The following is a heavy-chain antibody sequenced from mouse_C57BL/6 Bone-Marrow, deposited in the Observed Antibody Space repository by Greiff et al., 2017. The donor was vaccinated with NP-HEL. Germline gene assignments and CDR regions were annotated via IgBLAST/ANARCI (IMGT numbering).Heavy chain of an antibody. V-gene: IGHV7-3*01. J-gene: IGHJ4*01. CDR1: GFTFTDYY. CDR2: IRNKANGYTT. CDR3: ARSIYYDDAYDPFYAMDY. D-gene: IGHD2-4*01. Sequence: EVKLVESGGGLVQPGGSLSLPCAASGFTFTDYYMSWVRKPPGKALEWLGFIRNKANGYTTEYSAYVKGRLPISRDNSQSILYLQMNALRAEDSATYYCARSIYYDDAYDPFYAMDYWGQGTSVTVSS.